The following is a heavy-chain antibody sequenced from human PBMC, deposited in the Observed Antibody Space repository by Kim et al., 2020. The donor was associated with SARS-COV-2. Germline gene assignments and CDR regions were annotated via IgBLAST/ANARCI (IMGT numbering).Heavy chain of an antibody. D-gene: IGHD2-15*01. CDR1: GGSFSGYY. V-gene: IGHV4-34*01. J-gene: IGHJ6*02. CDR2: INHSGST. Sequence: SETLSLTCAVYGGSFSGYYWSWIRQPPGKGLEWIGEINHSGSTNYNPSLKSRVTISVDTSKNQFSLKLSSVTAADTAVYYCARDSWPGSYYYGMDVWGQGTTVTVSS. CDR3: ARDSWPGSYYYGMDV.